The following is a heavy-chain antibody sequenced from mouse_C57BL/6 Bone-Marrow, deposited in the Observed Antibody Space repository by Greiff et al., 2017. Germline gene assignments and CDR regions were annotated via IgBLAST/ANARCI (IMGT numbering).Heavy chain of an antibody. Sequence: VQLQQSGAELVKPGASVKISCKASGYAFSSYWMNWVKQRPGKGLEWIGQIYPGDGDTNYNGKFKGKATLTADKSSSAAYMQLSSLTSEDSAVYCCARSNYGSFAWFAYWGQGTLVTVSA. V-gene: IGHV1-80*01. CDR3: ARSNYGSFAWFAY. J-gene: IGHJ3*01. CDR1: GYAFSSYW. CDR2: IYPGDGDT. D-gene: IGHD1-1*01.